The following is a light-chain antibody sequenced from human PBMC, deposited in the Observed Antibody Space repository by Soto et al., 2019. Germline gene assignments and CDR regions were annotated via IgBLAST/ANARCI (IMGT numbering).Light chain of an antibody. Sequence: QSVLTRPVSVSGSPGQSITISCTGTSSDVGSYNLVSWYQQHPGKAPKLMIYEVSKRPSGVSNRFSGSKSGSTASLTISGLQAEDEADYYCCSYAGSSISYVFGTGTKVTVL. CDR3: CSYAGSSISYV. CDR2: EVS. CDR1: SSDVGSYNL. J-gene: IGLJ1*01. V-gene: IGLV2-23*02.